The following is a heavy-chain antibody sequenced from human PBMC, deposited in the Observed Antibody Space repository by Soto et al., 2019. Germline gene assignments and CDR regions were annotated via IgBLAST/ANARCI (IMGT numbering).Heavy chain of an antibody. J-gene: IGHJ3*02. CDR2: IKQDGSGK. CDR3: AREVCSGTSCSRAGAFDI. D-gene: IGHD2-2*01. CDR1: GFTFSSYW. V-gene: IGHV3-7*01. Sequence: GGSLRLSCAASGFTFSSYWMSWVRQAPGKGLEWVANIKQDGSGKYYVDSVKGRFTISRDNAKNSLYLQMNSLRAEDTAVFYCAREVCSGTSCSRAGAFDIWGQGTMVTV.